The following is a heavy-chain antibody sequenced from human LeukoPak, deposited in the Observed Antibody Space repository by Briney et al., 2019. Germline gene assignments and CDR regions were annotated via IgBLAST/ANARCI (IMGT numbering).Heavy chain of an antibody. D-gene: IGHD5-18*01. CDR3: TRRNRLQPDFDY. V-gene: IGHV1-2*02. CDR2: INPSTGNT. J-gene: IGHJ4*02. CDR1: GYIFSDYY. Sequence: ASVKVSCKASGYIFSDYYLHWVRQAPGQGLEWMVWINPSTGNTNYLERFQGRIAITRDASINTVYMELSRLRSDDTAVYYCTRRNRLQPDFDYWGQGTLVTVSS.